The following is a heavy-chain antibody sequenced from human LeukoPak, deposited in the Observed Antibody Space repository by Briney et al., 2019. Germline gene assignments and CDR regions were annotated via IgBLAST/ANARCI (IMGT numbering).Heavy chain of an antibody. J-gene: IGHJ6*03. CDR2: ISSSSSYI. V-gene: IGHV3-21*04. CDR3: ARRGEDYDFWSGTRYYYYYMDV. D-gene: IGHD3-3*01. Sequence: GGSLRLSCAASGFTLSSYSMNWVRQAPGKGPEWVSSISSSSSYIYYADSVKGRFTISRDNSKNSLYLQMNSLRAEDTALYYCARRGEDYDFWSGTRYYYYYMDVWGEGTTVTVSS. CDR1: GFTLSSYS.